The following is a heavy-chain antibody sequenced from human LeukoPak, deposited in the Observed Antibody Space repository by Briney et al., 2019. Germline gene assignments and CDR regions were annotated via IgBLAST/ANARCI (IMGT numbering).Heavy chain of an antibody. CDR3: ARAVWSGELLNYFDY. J-gene: IGHJ4*02. V-gene: IGHV1-46*01. CDR1: GYTFTSYY. Sequence: ASVNVSCKASGYTFTSYYMHWVRQAPGQGLEWMGIINPSGGSTSYAQKFQGRVTMTRDTSTSTVYMELSSLRSEDTAVYYCARAVWSGELLNYFDYWGQGTLVTVSS. CDR2: INPSGGST. D-gene: IGHD3-10*01.